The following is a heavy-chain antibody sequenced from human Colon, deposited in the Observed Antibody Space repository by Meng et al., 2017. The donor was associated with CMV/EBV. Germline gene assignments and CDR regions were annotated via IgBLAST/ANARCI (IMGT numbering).Heavy chain of an antibody. J-gene: IGHJ6*02. Sequence: GESLKISCTVSGYNVSPHAMNWVRQAPGKGLEWVSSISNINYIYQADSVKGRFTISRDNAKSSLSLLMNSLRPEDTAVYYCARSYYYGLDVWGQGTTVTVSS. V-gene: IGHV3-69-1*02. D-gene: IGHD3-10*01. CDR2: ISNINYI. CDR3: ARSYYYGLDV. CDR1: GYNVSPHA.